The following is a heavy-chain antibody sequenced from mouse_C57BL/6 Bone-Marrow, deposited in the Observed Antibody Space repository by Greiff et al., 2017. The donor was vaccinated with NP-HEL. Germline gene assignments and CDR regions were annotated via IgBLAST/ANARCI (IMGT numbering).Heavy chain of an antibody. CDR2: IRSKSNNYAT. Sequence: EVNVVESGGGLVQPKGSLKLSCAASGFSFNTYAMNWVRQAPGKGLEWVARIRSKSNNYATYYADSVKDRFTISRDDSESMLYLQMNNLKTEDTAMYYGVRRGAGGYFDYWGQGTTLTVSS. J-gene: IGHJ2*01. CDR1: GFSFNTYA. V-gene: IGHV10-1*01. CDR3: VRRGAGGYFDY.